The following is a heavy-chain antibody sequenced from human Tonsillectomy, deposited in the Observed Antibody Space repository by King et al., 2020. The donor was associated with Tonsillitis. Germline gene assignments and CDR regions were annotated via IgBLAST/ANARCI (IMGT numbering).Heavy chain of an antibody. Sequence: QLQESGPGLVKPSETLSLTCTVSVGSLSSHHWSWVRQSPGKGLEWIGYLYYSGSTKYNPSLKSRVTISGDTAKNQFSLKLASVTAADTAVYFCAGTRSSAFYYDFWGQGSLVTVSS. D-gene: IGHD6-19*01. CDR1: VGSLSSHH. V-gene: IGHV4-59*11. J-gene: IGHJ4*02. CDR2: LYYSGST. CDR3: AGTRSSAFYYDF.